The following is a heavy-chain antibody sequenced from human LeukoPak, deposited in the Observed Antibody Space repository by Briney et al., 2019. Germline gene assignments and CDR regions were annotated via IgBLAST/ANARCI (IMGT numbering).Heavy chain of an antibody. Sequence: SETLTLTCAVSGGSFSGYYWSWIRQPPGKGLEWIGEINHSGSTNYNPSLKSRVTISVDTSKNQFSLKLSSVTAADTAVYYCARGTMTTVTYYFDYWGQGTLVTVSS. V-gene: IGHV4-34*01. CDR3: ARGTMTTVTYYFDY. D-gene: IGHD4-17*01. CDR2: INHSGST. J-gene: IGHJ4*02. CDR1: GGSFSGYY.